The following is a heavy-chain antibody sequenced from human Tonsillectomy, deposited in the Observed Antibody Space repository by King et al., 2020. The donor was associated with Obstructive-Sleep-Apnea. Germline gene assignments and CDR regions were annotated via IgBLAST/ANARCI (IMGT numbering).Heavy chain of an antibody. CDR2: IPYRGST. Sequence: QLQESGPGLVKPSETLSLTCTVSGGFISSYYCNWIRQPPGEGVSWIGYIPYRGSTNYNPSLTSLVTISVDTSQNQFSLKLNSVTAADTAVYYCAGREFISTTWGSPENWFGPWGQGTPVTASS. CDR1: GGFISSYY. V-gene: IGHV4-59*08. CDR3: AGREFISTTWGSPENWFGP. D-gene: IGHD3-3*02. J-gene: IGHJ5*02.